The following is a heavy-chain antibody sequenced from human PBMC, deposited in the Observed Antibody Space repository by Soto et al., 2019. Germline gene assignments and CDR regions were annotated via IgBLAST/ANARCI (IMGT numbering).Heavy chain of an antibody. CDR2: IYYTGST. CDR3: AREFSNSPEAFDS. CDR1: GGSDNSDTFY. Sequence: QVHLQESGPGQVKPSETLSLICTVSGGSDNSDTFYWSWIRQPPGRGLEWIGYIYYTGSTNYNPSLKSRVTISIDTSRNQFSLKLTSVTAADTAVYYCAREFSNSPEAFDSWGQGSLVTVSS. J-gene: IGHJ4*02. D-gene: IGHD6-6*01. V-gene: IGHV4-61*01.